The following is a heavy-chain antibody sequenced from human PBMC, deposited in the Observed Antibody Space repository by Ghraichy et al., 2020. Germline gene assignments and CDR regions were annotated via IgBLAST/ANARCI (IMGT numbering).Heavy chain of an antibody. CDR1: GFTFSDYY. Sequence: ASVKVSCKTSGFTFSDYYMHWVRQAPGQGLEWMGWVSPNSGGTNYELKFQGRVTMTRDTSITAMYMELNKLTSDDTAVYYCAREDLLTHVFDCWGQGDVVTIS. D-gene: IGHD2-21*02. V-gene: IGHV1-2*07. J-gene: IGHJ4*02. CDR3: AREDLLTHVFDC. CDR2: VSPNSGGT.